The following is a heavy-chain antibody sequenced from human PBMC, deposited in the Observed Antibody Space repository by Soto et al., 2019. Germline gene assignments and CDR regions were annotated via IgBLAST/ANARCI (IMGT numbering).Heavy chain of an antibody. Sequence: EVPLVESGGGLVQPGGSLRLSCAASGFTFSRHWMHWVRQAPGKGLVWVSRINNDGSSTVYADSVEGRFTISRDNAKNTLYIQMNSLRTEDTAVYYCARGGLGSFDYWGQGTVVTVSS. CDR2: INNDGSST. J-gene: IGHJ4*02. V-gene: IGHV3-74*01. CDR1: GFTFSRHW. CDR3: ARGGLGSFDY. D-gene: IGHD3-10*01.